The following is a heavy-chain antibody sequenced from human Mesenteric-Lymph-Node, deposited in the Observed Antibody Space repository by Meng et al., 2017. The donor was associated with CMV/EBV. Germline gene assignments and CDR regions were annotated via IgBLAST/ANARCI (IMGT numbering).Heavy chain of an antibody. V-gene: IGHV4-34*01. J-gene: IGHJ4*02. D-gene: IGHD3-9*01. CDR1: GGSFSGYY. CDR2: INHSGST. CDR3: ARGSSYDILTGYFDY. Sequence: VTLPHGGAGLLKPSEPLAVTWPVHGGSFSGYYWNWLRQSPEKGLEWIGEINHSGSTTYNPSFTSRIIISVDTSTNQISLNMSSVTAADTAVYYCARGSSYDILTGYFDYWGQGALVTVSS.